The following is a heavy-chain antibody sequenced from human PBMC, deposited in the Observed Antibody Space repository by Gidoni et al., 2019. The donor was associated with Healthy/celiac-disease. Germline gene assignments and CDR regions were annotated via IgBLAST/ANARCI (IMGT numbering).Heavy chain of an antibody. D-gene: IGHD5-18*01. CDR1: GFPFSSYA. CDR2: ISGSGGST. Sequence: EVQPLVSGGGMVQPGGSLRLSCVASGFPFSSYAMSMVRQAPGKGLEWVSAISGSGGSTYYADSVKGRFTISRDNSKNTLYLQMNGLRAEDTAVYYCAKLPIRGYSLDYWGQGTLVTVSS. CDR3: AKLPIRGYSLDY. V-gene: IGHV3-23*01. J-gene: IGHJ4*02.